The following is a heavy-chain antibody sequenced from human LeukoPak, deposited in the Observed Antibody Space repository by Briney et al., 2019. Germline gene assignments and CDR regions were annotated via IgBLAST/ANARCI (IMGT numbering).Heavy chain of an antibody. J-gene: IGHJ3*01. D-gene: IGHD1-1*01. Sequence: ASVNVSCKASGYIFTDYYMHWVRQAPGQGLEWMGWINPKSDGTKYAQNFQGRVTMTWDTSISTAYMEVSRLTSDDTAMFYCARDPPGTTAFDLWGQGTMVTVSS. V-gene: IGHV1-2*02. CDR1: GYIFTDYY. CDR2: INPKSDGT. CDR3: ARDPPGTTAFDL.